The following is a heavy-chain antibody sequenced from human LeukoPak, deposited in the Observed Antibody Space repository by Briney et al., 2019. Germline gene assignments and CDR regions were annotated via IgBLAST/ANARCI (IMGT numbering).Heavy chain of an antibody. Sequence: PGGSLRLSCAASGFSVSTSYINWVRQAPGKGLEWVSVIYSDGSTKYADSVKARFTISRDNSKNAEYLQMKSLRVEDTAVYYCARGTLDNWGQGTRVTVSS. CDR2: IYSDGST. D-gene: IGHD3/OR15-3a*01. J-gene: IGHJ4*02. V-gene: IGHV3-53*01. CDR3: ARGTLDN. CDR1: GFSVSTSY.